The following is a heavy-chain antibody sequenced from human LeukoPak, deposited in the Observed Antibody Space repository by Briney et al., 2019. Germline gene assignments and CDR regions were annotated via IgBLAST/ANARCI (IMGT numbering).Heavy chain of an antibody. CDR3: ARGRFLEWLLYHPTFDY. J-gene: IGHJ4*02. D-gene: IGHD3-3*01. Sequence: SVKVSCKASGGTFSSYAISWVRQAPGQGLEWMGGIIPIFGTANYAQKFQGRVTITADESTSTAYMEQSSLRSEDTAVHYCARGRFLEWLLYHPTFDYWGQGTLVTVSS. V-gene: IGHV1-69*01. CDR1: GGTFSSYA. CDR2: IIPIFGTA.